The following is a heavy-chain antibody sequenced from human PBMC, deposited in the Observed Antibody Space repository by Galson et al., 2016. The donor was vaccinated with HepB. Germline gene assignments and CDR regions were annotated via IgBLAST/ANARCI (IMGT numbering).Heavy chain of an antibody. CDR1: GFIFSNSG. Sequence: SLRLSCSASGFIFSNSGFHWVRQAPGRGLEWVALIWSNGNNKYYADSAKGRFTISRDNSHNTLYLQMNSLRAEDTALYYCAREGSGTTNPLDYWGQGTLVAVSS. J-gene: IGHJ4*02. V-gene: IGHV3-33*01. D-gene: IGHD1-7*01. CDR3: AREGSGTTNPLDY. CDR2: IWSNGNNK.